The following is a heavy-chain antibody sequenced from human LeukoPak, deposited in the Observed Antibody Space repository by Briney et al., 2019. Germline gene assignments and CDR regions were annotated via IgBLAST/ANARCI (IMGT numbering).Heavy chain of an antibody. CDR1: GFTFSSYA. D-gene: IGHD3-3*01. CDR3: ARDPGVVAFHYFDF. J-gene: IGHJ4*02. Sequence: GGSLRLSCAASGFTFSSYAMSWVRQAPGKGLEWVSAISGSGGSTYYGDSVKGRFTISGDNSKNTVYLQMDSLRVEDTAVYYCARDPGVVAFHYFDFWGQGTLITVSS. CDR2: ISGSGGST. V-gene: IGHV3-23*01.